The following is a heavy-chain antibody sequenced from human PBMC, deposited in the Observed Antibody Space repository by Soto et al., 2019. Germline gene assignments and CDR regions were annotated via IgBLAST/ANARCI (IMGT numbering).Heavy chain of an antibody. Sequence: GESLKISCRGSGFSFTTYWIAWVRQMPGKGLEWMGIIYPGDSKTTYSPSFQGQVTISADKSISTAYLQWSSLKASDTATFYCPRPRVRPSYCGRDGWAQGTRVTVSS. CDR2: IYPGDSKT. CDR3: PRPRVRPSYCGRDG. J-gene: IGHJ6*02. CDR1: GFSFTTYW. V-gene: IGHV5-51*01. D-gene: IGHD1-1*01.